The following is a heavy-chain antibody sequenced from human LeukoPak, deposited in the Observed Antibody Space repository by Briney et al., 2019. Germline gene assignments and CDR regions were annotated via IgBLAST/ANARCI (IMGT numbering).Heavy chain of an antibody. CDR3: AKSLLGAYYFDF. CDR1: GFTFNNYA. D-gene: IGHD1-26*01. Sequence: GGSLRLSCVASGFTFNNYAMTWVRQAPGKGLQCVSTISGGGTSTDYADSVKGRFTISRDNSKNTLYLQMNSLRAEDTAVYYCAKSLLGAYYFDFWGQGTLVTVSS. J-gene: IGHJ4*02. V-gene: IGHV3-23*01. CDR2: ISGGGTST.